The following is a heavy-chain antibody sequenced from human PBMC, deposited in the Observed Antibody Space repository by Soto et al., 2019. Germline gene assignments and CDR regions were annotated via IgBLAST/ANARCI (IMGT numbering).Heavy chain of an antibody. Sequence: PSVKVSCKASGYTFTSYGISWVRQAPGQGLEWMGWISAYNGNTNYAQKLQGRVTMTTDTSTSTAYMELRSLRSDDTAVYYCARDSAGWDFWSGYRNFHPFDYWGQGTLVTVSS. J-gene: IGHJ4*02. CDR3: ARDSAGWDFWSGYRNFHPFDY. CDR1: GYTFTSYG. V-gene: IGHV1-18*04. CDR2: ISAYNGNT. D-gene: IGHD3-3*01.